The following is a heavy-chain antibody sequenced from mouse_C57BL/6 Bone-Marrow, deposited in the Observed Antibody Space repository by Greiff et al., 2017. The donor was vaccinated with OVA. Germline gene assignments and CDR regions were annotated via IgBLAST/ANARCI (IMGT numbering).Heavy chain of an antibody. CDR3: ASTYSNSFAY. J-gene: IGHJ3*01. V-gene: IGHV5-4*01. Sequence: EVQLVESGGGLVKPGGSLKLSCAASGFTFSSYAMSWVRQTPEQRLEWVATISDGGSYTYYPDNVKGRFTISRDNAKNNLYLQMSHLKSEDTAMYYCASTYSNSFAYWGQGTLVTVSA. CDR2: ISDGGSYT. CDR1: GFTFSSYA. D-gene: IGHD2-5*01.